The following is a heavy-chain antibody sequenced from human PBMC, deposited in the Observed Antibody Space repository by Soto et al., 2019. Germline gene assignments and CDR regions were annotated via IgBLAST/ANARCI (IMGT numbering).Heavy chain of an antibody. CDR2: ISFDGKNK. D-gene: IGHD4-17*01. CDR3: GKADGDYDGVVDF. V-gene: IGHV3-30*03. J-gene: IGHJ4*02. CDR1: GFVLSHYG. Sequence: QVQLVESGGGEVQPGRSLRLSCAASGFVLSHYGMHWVRQAPGKGLEWVAVISFDGKNKYYADSVKGRFTISKDSSKSTLYLQMNSLRAEDTALYYCGKADGDYDGVVDFWGQGTLVTVSS.